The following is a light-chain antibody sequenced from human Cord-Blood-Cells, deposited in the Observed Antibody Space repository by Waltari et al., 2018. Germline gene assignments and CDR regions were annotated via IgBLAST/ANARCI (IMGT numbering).Light chain of an antibody. V-gene: IGLV2-23*02. CDR3: CSYAGSSMV. Sequence: QSDLTQPASVSGSPGKSLTISCTGTSSDVGSYNLVSWYQQHPGKAPKLMIYEVSKRPSGVSNRFSGSKSGNTASLTISGLQAEDEADYYCCSYAGSSMVFGGGTKLTVL. J-gene: IGLJ3*02. CDR1: SSDVGSYNL. CDR2: EVS.